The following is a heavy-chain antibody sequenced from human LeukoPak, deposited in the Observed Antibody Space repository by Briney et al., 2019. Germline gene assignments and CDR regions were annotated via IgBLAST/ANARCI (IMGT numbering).Heavy chain of an antibody. CDR2: IYYSGNT. J-gene: IGHJ3*02. D-gene: IGHD3-22*01. V-gene: IGHV4-59*01. CDR1: GGSITSSY. CDR3: ARGYFDSRGYANPFDI. Sequence: SERLSLTCTVSGGSITSSYWSWIRQPPGKGLEWLGYIYYSGNTNYNPSLKSRVTISLDTSKNQFSLKLSSVTAADTAMYYCARGYFDSRGYANPFDIWGQGTGVSVSS.